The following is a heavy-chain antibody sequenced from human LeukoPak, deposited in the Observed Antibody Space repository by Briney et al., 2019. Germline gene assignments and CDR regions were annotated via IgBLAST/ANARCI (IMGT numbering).Heavy chain of an antibody. J-gene: IGHJ6*04. CDR2: ISYDGSNK. Sequence: GGSLRLSCAASGFTFSSYAMHWVRQAPGKGLEWVAVISYDGSNKYYADPVKGRFTISRDNSKNTLYLQMNSLRAEDTAVYYCAELGITMIGGVWGKGTTVTISS. CDR3: AELGITMIGGV. CDR1: GFTFSSYA. D-gene: IGHD3-10*02. V-gene: IGHV3-30*04.